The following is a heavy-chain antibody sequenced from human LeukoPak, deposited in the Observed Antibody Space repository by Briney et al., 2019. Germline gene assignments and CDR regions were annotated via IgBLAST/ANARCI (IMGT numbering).Heavy chain of an antibody. CDR1: GYSFTSYA. V-gene: IGHV1-18*01. CDR2: ISTYNGNT. Sequence: ASVKVSCKASGYSFTSYAINWVRQAPGQGLEWMGWISTYNGNTNYAQKFQGRVTMTTDTSTMTAYMELRSLRSDDTAVYYCARDATSLNYYGSGSYHAGSDFDIWGPGTMVIVSS. CDR3: ARDATSLNYYGSGSYHAGSDFDI. D-gene: IGHD3-10*01. J-gene: IGHJ3*02.